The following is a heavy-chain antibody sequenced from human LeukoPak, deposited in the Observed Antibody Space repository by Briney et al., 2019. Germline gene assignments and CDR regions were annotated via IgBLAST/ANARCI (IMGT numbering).Heavy chain of an antibody. Sequence: PGRSLRLSCAASGFTFSSYGMHWVRQAPGKGLEWVAVISYDGGNKYYADSVKGRFTISRDNSKNTLYLQVNSLRAEDTAVYYCAKESSSSWLDYWGQGTLVTVSS. CDR2: ISYDGGNK. CDR1: GFTFSSYG. D-gene: IGHD6-13*01. V-gene: IGHV3-30*18. CDR3: AKESSSSWLDY. J-gene: IGHJ4*02.